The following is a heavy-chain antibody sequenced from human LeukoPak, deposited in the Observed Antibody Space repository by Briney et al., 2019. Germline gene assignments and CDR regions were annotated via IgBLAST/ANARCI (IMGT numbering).Heavy chain of an antibody. CDR3: ARGGWANWFDP. Sequence: GASVKVSCKASGGTFSSYAISWVRQAPGQGLEWMGGIIPIFGTANSAQKFQGRVTITADESTSIAYMELSSLRSEDTAVYYCARGGWANWFDPWGQGTLVTVSS. J-gene: IGHJ5*02. CDR2: IIPIFGTA. D-gene: IGHD1-26*01. CDR1: GGTFSSYA. V-gene: IGHV1-69*01.